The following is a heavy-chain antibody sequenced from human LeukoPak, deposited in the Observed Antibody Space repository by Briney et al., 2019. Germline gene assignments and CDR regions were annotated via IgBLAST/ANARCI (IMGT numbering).Heavy chain of an antibody. V-gene: IGHV1-69*04. CDR3: ARHSYYYDSSGYYLVD. CDR1: GGTFSGYA. J-gene: IGHJ4*02. CDR2: IIPIFGIA. Sequence: SVKVSCKASGGTFSGYAISWVRQAPGQGLEWMGRIIPIFGIANYAQKFQGRVTITADKSTSTAYMELSSQRSEDTAVYYCARHSYYYDSSGYYLVDWGQGTLVTVSS. D-gene: IGHD3-22*01.